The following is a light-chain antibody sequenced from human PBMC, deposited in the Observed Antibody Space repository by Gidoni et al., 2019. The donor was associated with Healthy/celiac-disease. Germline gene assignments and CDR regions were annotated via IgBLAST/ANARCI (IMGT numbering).Light chain of an antibody. J-gene: IGLJ2*01. CDR3: QSADSSGSYVI. CDR2: KDI. CDR1: ALPKQY. V-gene: IGLV3-25*03. Sequence: YELTQPPSVSVSPGQTARITCSGDALPKQYAFWYQQKPGQVPVLVIYKDIERPSGIPERFSGSSSGTTVTLTISGVQAEDEADYYCQSADSSGSYVIFGGGTKLTVL.